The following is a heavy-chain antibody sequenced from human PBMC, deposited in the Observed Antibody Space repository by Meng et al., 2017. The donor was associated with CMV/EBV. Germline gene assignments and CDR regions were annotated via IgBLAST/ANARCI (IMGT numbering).Heavy chain of an antibody. V-gene: IGHV1-58*01. CDR3: AADSMIVLVITTVRVFDY. CDR1: GFTFTSSA. CDR2: IVVGSGNT. D-gene: IGHD3-22*01. J-gene: IGHJ4*02. Sequence: SVKVSCKASGFTFTSSAVQWVRQARGQRLEWIGWIVVGSGNTNYAQKFQERVTITRDMSTSTAYMELSSLRSEDTAVYYCAADSMIVLVITTVRVFDYWGQGTLVTVSS.